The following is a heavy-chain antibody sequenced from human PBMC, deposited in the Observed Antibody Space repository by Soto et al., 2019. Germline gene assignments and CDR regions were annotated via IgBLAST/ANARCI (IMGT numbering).Heavy chain of an antibody. CDR1: GFNFSTYW. CDR3: ARSYSSGWYYWFDP. V-gene: IGHV3-74*01. D-gene: IGHD6-19*01. CDR2: INSDGPIT. J-gene: IGHJ5*02. Sequence: EVQLVESGGGLVQPGGSLRLSCATPGFNFSTYWVHWVRQAPGKGVVWVSRINSDGPITDYADSVKGRFTISRDNAKNSLYLQMNSLRAEDTAVYYCARSYSSGWYYWFDPWGQGTLVTVSS.